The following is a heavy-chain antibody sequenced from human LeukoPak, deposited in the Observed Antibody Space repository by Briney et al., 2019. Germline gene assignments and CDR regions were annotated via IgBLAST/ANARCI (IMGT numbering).Heavy chain of an antibody. Sequence: SETLSLTCTVSAGSISTYYSNWLRQPPGKGLEWIGDIYYSGITKYNPSLKSRVTISVDTSKNQFSLKLTPVTAADTAVYYCARDPYNYKWFDIWGLGTLVTVSS. V-gene: IGHV4-59*01. CDR3: ARDPYNYKWFDI. CDR1: AGSISTYY. D-gene: IGHD1-20*01. J-gene: IGHJ5*02. CDR2: IYYSGIT.